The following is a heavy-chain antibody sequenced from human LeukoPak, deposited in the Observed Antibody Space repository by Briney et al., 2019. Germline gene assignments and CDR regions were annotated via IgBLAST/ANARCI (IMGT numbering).Heavy chain of an antibody. CDR3: ARDFGNWNDVGY. CDR1: EFTFSRYA. D-gene: IGHD1-1*01. CDR2: ISGGGGST. J-gene: IGHJ4*02. V-gene: IGHV3-23*01. Sequence: GGSLRLSCAASEFTFSRYAMSWVRQAPGKGLEWVSVISGGGGSTYYADSVKGRFTISRDNAKNSLYLQMNSLRDEDTAVYYCARDFGNWNDVGYWGQGTLVTVSS.